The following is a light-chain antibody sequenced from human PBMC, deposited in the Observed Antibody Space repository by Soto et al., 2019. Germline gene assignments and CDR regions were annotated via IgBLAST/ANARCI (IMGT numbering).Light chain of an antibody. CDR1: QSVNSDY. J-gene: IGKJ2*01. V-gene: IGKV3-20*01. CDR2: GTS. Sequence: EIVLTQSPGTLSLSPGERATLSCRASQSVNSDYLAWYQQKPGQAPRLLIYGTSNRPGGIPDRFSGSGSGTDFTLTISRLEPEDFAVYYCQHYVSSPYTFGQGTNLEIK. CDR3: QHYVSSPYT.